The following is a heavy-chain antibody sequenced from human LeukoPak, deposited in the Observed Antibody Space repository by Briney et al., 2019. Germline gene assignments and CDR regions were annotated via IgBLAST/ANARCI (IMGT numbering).Heavy chain of an antibody. Sequence: GGSLRLSCAGSGFTFSRHWMHWVRQAPGKGLVWVSRINSDGSSTSYADSVKGRFTISRDNVKNTLYLQMNSLRAEDMAVYYCAKDPYCSSTSCYPDYWGQGTLVTVSS. V-gene: IGHV3-74*01. J-gene: IGHJ4*02. CDR3: AKDPYCSSTSCYPDY. D-gene: IGHD2-2*01. CDR2: INSDGSST. CDR1: GFTFSRHW.